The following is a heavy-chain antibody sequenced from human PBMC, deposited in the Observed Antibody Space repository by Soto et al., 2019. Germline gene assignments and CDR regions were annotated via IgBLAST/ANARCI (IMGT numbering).Heavy chain of an antibody. CDR3: ARRQGSGHFGL. J-gene: IGHJ4*02. V-gene: IGHV5-51*01. CDR2: IWPGDSDA. D-gene: IGHD5-12*01. Sequence: PGDSLKISCKGSGYTFADYWIGWVRQMPGKGLEWMGIIWPGDSDARYSPSFQGQVTMSVDKSISTAYLQWSSLKASDTAIYYCARRQGSGHFGLWGQGTPVTVSS. CDR1: GYTFADYW.